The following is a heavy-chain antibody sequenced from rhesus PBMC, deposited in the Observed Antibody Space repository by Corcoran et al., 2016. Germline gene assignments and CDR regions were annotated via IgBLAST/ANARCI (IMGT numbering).Heavy chain of an antibody. Sequence: QVQLVQSGAEIQQPGASVKLSCKASGYNFNSYYMHWVRQAPGQGIEWIGLISPYNGKHADASNCQCRGTITTDTSTSTGYLELSSLRSEDTAVYYCTREAITMVDIFDYWGQGVLVTVSS. CDR1: GYNFNSYY. CDR2: ISPYNGKH. V-gene: IGHV1-180*01. D-gene: IGHD3-28*01. CDR3: TREAITMVDIFDY. J-gene: IGHJ4*01.